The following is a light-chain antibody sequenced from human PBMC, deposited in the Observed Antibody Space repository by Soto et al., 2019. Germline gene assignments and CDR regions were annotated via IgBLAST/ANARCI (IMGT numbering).Light chain of an antibody. V-gene: IGKV1-33*01. CDR2: DAS. J-gene: IGKJ1*01. CDR1: QDISNY. Sequence: DIQMTQSPSSLSASVGVRVTITCQATQDISNYLDWYQQTPGKAPELLIYDASNLETGVPSRFSGSGSGTDFTFTISGLQPEHIATYFCYQCNSSPWTFGNGTKADMK. CDR3: YQCNSSPWT.